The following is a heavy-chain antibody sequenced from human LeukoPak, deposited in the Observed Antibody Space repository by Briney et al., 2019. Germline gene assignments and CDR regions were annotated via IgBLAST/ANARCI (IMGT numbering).Heavy chain of an antibody. V-gene: IGHV3-7*03. CDR1: GFTFSSCW. CDR3: AREMVVITTSAFDI. J-gene: IGHJ3*02. Sequence: GGPLRLSCVASGFTFSSCWMTWVRQAPGKGLDWVANIKQDGSEKYYVDSVKGRFTISRDNAKNSLYLQMNSLRAEDTAVYYCAREMVVITTSAFDIWGQGTMVTVSS. D-gene: IGHD3-22*01. CDR2: IKQDGSEK.